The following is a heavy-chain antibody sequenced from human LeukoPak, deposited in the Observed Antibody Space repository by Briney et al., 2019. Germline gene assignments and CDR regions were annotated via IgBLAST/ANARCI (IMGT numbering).Heavy chain of an antibody. Sequence: GGSLRLSCAASGFTFSSYAMSWVRQAPGKGLEWVSAISGSGGSTYYADSVKGRFIISRDNSKNTLYLQMNSLRDEDTAVYYCAKPGMAYAFHIWGQGTMVTVSS. CDR2: ISGSGGST. CDR3: AKPGMAYAFHI. J-gene: IGHJ3*02. CDR1: GFTFSSYA. V-gene: IGHV3-23*01. D-gene: IGHD5-18*01.